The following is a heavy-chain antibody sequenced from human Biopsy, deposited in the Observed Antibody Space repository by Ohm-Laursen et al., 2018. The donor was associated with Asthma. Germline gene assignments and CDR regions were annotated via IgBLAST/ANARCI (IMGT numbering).Heavy chain of an antibody. J-gene: IGHJ4*02. CDR2: LIPVLGTP. Sequence: SVKVSCKASGDSFSNYAISWVRQDPGQGLEWMGGLIPVLGTPDHAQKFQGRVTISADDSTSTAYMELSSLSSEDTALYYCARGPEYVRSSGALDYWGQGTLVTVSS. CDR1: GDSFSNYA. D-gene: IGHD2-2*01. V-gene: IGHV1-69*13. CDR3: ARGPEYVRSSGALDY.